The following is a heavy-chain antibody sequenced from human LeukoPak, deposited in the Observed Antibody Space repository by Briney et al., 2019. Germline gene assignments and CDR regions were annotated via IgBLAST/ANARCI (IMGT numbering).Heavy chain of an antibody. D-gene: IGHD6-6*01. V-gene: IGHV3-7*01. CDR1: EFTFSDYW. J-gene: IGHJ4*02. CDR2: IEQDGSQR. Sequence: GGSLRLSCTASEFTFSDYWMTWVRQAPGKGPEWVANIEQDGSQRYYVDSVRGRFTISRDNAKNSLFLQMNGLRAEDTAVYYCSRRGGSSSRRSPIDYWGQGTLVTVSS. CDR3: SRRGGSSSRRSPIDY.